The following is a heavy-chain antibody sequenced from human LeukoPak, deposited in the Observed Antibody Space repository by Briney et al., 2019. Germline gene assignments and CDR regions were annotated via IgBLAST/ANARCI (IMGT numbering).Heavy chain of an antibody. V-gene: IGHV3-21*01. CDR3: ARAQSDYVWGRRTFDI. Sequence: GGSLRLSCAASGFTFSSYSMNWVRQAPGKGLEWVSSISSSSSYIYYADSVKGRFTISRDNAKNSLYLQMNSLGAEDTAVYYCARAQSDYVWGRRTFDIWGQGTMVTVSS. D-gene: IGHD3-16*01. J-gene: IGHJ3*02. CDR1: GFTFSSYS. CDR2: ISSSSSYI.